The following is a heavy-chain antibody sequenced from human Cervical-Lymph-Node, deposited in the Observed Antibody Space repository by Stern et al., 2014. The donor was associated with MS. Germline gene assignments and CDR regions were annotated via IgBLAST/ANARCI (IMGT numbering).Heavy chain of an antibody. D-gene: IGHD2-8*01. CDR2: ISYDGNHK. CDR1: GFTFSSYG. Sequence: VKLVESGGAVVQPGRSLRLSCAASGFTFSSYGMHWVRQAPGKGLEWVIVISYDGNHKYYAASVKGRFTISRDNSKNTLHLQMNSVTPDDTAIYYCARDYEDTSMLFDHWGQGTLVTVSS. V-gene: IGHV3-30*03. CDR3: ARDYEDTSMLFDH. J-gene: IGHJ4*02.